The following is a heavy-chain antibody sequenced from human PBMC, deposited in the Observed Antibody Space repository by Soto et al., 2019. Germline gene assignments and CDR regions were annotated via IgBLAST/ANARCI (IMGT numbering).Heavy chain of an antibody. V-gene: IGHV1-2*04. Sequence: GASVKVSCKASGYTFTGYYMHWVRQAPGQGLEWMGWINPNSGGTNYAQKFQGWVTMTRDTSISTAYMELSRLRSDDTAVYYCARDSSHGDWDAFDIWGQGTMVTVSS. J-gene: IGHJ3*02. D-gene: IGHD4-17*01. CDR2: INPNSGGT. CDR3: ARDSSHGDWDAFDI. CDR1: GYTFTGYY.